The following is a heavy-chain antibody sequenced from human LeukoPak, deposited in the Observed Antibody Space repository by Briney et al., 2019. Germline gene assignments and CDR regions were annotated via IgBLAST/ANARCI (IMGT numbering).Heavy chain of an antibody. J-gene: IGHJ6*03. CDR1: GYTFTGYY. CDR3: ARDLGAQALWFGESPPLYYYYMDV. CDR2: INPNSGGT. Sequence: ASVKVSCKASGYTFTGYYMQWVRQAPGQGLEWMGWINPNSGGTNYAQKFQGRVTMTRDTSISTAYMELSRLRSDDTAVYYCARDLGAQALWFGESPPLYYYYMDVWGKGTTVTISS. V-gene: IGHV1-2*02. D-gene: IGHD3-10*01.